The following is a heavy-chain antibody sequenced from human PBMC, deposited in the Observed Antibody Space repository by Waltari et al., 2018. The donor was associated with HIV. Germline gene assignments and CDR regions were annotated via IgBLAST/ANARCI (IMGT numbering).Heavy chain of an antibody. CDR1: GFTFSSDS. CDR2: ISSSSSYI. V-gene: IGHV3-21*01. J-gene: IGHJ4*02. CDR3: ARFDYDSKVDY. Sequence: EVQLVESGGGLVKPGGSLRLSCAAYGFTFSSDSMPLVRQAPGKGLEWVSSISSSSSYIYYADSVKGRFTISRDNAKNSLYLQMNSLRAEDTAVYYCARFDYDSKVDYWGQVTLVTVSS. D-gene: IGHD3-22*01.